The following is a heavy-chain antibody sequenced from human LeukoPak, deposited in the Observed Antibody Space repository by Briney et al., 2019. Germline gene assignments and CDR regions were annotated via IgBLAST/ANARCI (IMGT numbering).Heavy chain of an antibody. CDR2: FDPEDGET. Sequence: ASVKVSCKVSGYTLTELSMHWVRQAPGKGLEWMGGFDPEDGETIYAQKFQGRVTMTEDTSTDTAYMELSSLRSEDTAVYYCATDCSSTSCYPFADYWGQGTLVTVSS. J-gene: IGHJ4*02. V-gene: IGHV1-24*01. CDR3: ATDCSSTSCYPFADY. D-gene: IGHD2-2*01. CDR1: GYTLTELS.